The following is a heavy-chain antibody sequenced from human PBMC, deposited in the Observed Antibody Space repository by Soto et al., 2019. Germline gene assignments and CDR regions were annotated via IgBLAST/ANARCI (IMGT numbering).Heavy chain of an antibody. CDR2: LVGSGGDK. CDR3: AKDFIANNGVWEAFDM. CDR1: GFSISDYA. J-gene: IGHJ3*02. V-gene: IGHV3-23*01. Sequence: GGSLRLSSTASGFSISDYAMNWVRQAPGKGLQWVSGLVGSGGDKNYADSVRGRFTVSRDNSKNTLYLQMDSLRDEDTAVYYCAKDFIANNGVWEAFDMWGRGTEVTVS. D-gene: IGHD2-8*01.